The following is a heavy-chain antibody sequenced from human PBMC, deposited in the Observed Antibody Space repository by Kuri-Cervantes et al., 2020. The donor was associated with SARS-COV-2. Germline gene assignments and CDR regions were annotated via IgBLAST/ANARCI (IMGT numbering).Heavy chain of an antibody. CDR3: ARSELLNDAFDI. CDR2: ISAYNGNT. Sequence: ASVKVSCKAPGYTFTSYGIRWVRQAPGQGLEWMGWISAYNGNTNYAQKLQGRVTMTTDTSTSTVYMELRSLRSDDTAVYYCARSELLNDAFDIWGQGTMVTVSS. CDR1: GYTFTSYG. J-gene: IGHJ3*02. D-gene: IGHD1-26*01. V-gene: IGHV1-18*04.